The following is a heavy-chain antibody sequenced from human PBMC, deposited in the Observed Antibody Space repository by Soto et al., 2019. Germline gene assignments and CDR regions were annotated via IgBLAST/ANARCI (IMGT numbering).Heavy chain of an antibody. CDR3: ARAKSGAFDY. V-gene: IGHV4-30-2*01. J-gene: IGHJ4*02. D-gene: IGHD2-15*01. Sequence: SETLSLTCAGSGGSISSGGYSWSWIRQPPGKGLEWIGYIYHSGSTYYNPSLKSRVTISVDRSKNQFSLKLSSVTAADTAVYYCARAKSGAFDYWGQGTLVTVSS. CDR1: GGSISSGGYS. CDR2: IYHSGST.